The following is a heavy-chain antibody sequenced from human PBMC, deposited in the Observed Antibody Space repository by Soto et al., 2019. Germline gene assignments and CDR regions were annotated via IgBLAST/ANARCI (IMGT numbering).Heavy chain of an antibody. V-gene: IGHV3-21*02. CDR2: ITSSSGHI. Sequence: EVQLVESGGGLVKPGGSLRLSCEASGFTLTTYTMNWVRQASGKGLEWVSSITSSSGHIYYADSVKGRFTISRDNARNSLYLQMNSLRAEDTAVYYCVRERGLSSFYGMDVWGQGTPVTGSS. J-gene: IGHJ6*02. CDR3: VRERGLSSFYGMDV. CDR1: GFTLTTYT. D-gene: IGHD3-10*01.